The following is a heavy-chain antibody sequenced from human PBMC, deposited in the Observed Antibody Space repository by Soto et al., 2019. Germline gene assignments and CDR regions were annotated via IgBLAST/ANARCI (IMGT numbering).Heavy chain of an antibody. D-gene: IGHD2-21*01. CDR2: INPSGGYT. CDR1: GYTFTSYY. Sequence: QVQLVQSGAEVKKPGASVKVSCKASGYTFTSYYMNWVRQAPGQGLEWLGIINPSGGYTTYAQRVVGRTARNIYTYQRTVHVEMGSRTSEDTAVYYCARGGGLGVVPAPYDHWGQGTLVTVSS. V-gene: IGHV1-46*03. CDR3: ARGGGLGVVPAPYDH. J-gene: IGHJ4*02.